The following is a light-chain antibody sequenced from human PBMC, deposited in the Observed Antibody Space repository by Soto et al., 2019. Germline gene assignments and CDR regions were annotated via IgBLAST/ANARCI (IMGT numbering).Light chain of an antibody. CDR2: AAS. CDR1: QSVSNTY. V-gene: IGKV3-20*01. CDR3: QQYGSSPWT. Sequence: DIVLTQSPGTLSLSQGDRATRSCRASQSVSNTYLAWYQQQPGQTPRLLIYAASGRATGIPDRFSGSGSGTDFTITISRLEPEDFAVYHCQQYGSSPWTFGQGTKVEIK. J-gene: IGKJ1*01.